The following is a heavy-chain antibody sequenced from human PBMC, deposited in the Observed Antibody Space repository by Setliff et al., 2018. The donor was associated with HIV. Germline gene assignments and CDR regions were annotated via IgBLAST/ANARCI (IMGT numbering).Heavy chain of an antibody. CDR3: AREHDYSNYRRLDS. Sequence: SETLSLTCTVSGDSIITYYWTWIRQPPGKGLEWIGYIHRSGSSDYTPSLRSRVTMSVDTSKNQFSLKLTSVTAADTAVYYRAREHDYSNYRRLDSWGQGILVTVSS. CDR1: GDSIITYY. CDR2: IHRSGSS. J-gene: IGHJ4*02. V-gene: IGHV4-4*08. D-gene: IGHD4-4*01.